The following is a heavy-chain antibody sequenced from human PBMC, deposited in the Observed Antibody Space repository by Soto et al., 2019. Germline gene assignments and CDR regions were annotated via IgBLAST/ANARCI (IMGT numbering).Heavy chain of an antibody. D-gene: IGHD3-10*01. Sequence: QVQLVQSASEVKKPGSSAKVSCKASGGTFSNYAFSWVRQAPGQGLEWMGGIIPMIGTANYAEKFQGRVTITADESTGTVYMELSRLRSEDTALYYCGRVRRRTYFGVYYNGNGAWGQGTAVTVSS. J-gene: IGHJ6*02. CDR3: GRVRRRTYFGVYYNGNGA. V-gene: IGHV1-69*01. CDR2: IIPMIGTA. CDR1: GGTFSNYA.